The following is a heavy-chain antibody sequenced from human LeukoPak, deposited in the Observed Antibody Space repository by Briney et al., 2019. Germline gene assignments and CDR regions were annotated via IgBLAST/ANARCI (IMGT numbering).Heavy chain of an antibody. CDR2: IGRFGTTI. V-gene: IGHV3-48*03. CDR3: AKVATEAYYFAY. J-gene: IGHJ4*02. D-gene: IGHD5-12*01. Sequence: GGSLRLSCAASGFTFSSYEMNWVRQAPGKGLEWVSYIGRFGTTISYADSVEGRFTISRDNAKSSLYLQMSSLRAEDTAVYYCAKVATEAYYFAYWGQGTLVTVSS. CDR1: GFTFSSYE.